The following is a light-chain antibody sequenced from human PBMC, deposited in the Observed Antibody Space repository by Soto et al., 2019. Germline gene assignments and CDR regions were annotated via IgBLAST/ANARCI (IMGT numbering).Light chain of an antibody. Sequence: EIVMTQSPATLSVSPGERATLSCSASQSVSSNLAWYQQKPGQAPRLLIYGASSRATGIPARFSGSGSGTELTLTISSLQSEDFAVYYCLHYNKWPRWTFGQGTKVDIK. J-gene: IGKJ1*01. CDR1: QSVSSN. V-gene: IGKV3-15*01. CDR3: LHYNKWPRWT. CDR2: GAS.